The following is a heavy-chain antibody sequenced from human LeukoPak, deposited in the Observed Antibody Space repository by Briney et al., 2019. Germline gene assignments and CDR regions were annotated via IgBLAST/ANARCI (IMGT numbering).Heavy chain of an antibody. CDR2: IYSGGST. Sequence: GGSLRLSCAASGFTVSSNYMSWVRQAPGKGLEWVSVIYSGGSTYYADSVKGRFTISRDNSKNTLYLQMNSLRAEDTAMYYCARSPYYDSSGYYDSWGQGTLVTVSS. V-gene: IGHV3-66*01. CDR3: ARSPYYDSSGYYDS. D-gene: IGHD3-22*01. CDR1: GFTVSSNY. J-gene: IGHJ4*02.